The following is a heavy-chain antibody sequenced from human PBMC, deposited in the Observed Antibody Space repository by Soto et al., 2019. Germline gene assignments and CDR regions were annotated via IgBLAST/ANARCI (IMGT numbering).Heavy chain of an antibody. CDR3: ARVEAVAGIYNYHGLDV. CDR1: GGTFSNYA. CDR2: IVPIFGTT. Sequence: QFQLVQSGAEVKRPGSSVKVSCKASGGTFSNYAMSWVRQAPGQGLEWMGGIVPIFGTTYYAQKFQGRVTIIADDSTTTAYLELSSLRSEDTAMYYCARVEAVAGIYNYHGLDVWGQGTAVSVSS. V-gene: IGHV1-69*12. D-gene: IGHD6-19*01. J-gene: IGHJ6*02.